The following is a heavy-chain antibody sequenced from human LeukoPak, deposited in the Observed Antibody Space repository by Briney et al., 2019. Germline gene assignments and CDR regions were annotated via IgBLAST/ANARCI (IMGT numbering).Heavy chain of an antibody. Sequence: GGSLRLSCAASGFTFSSYAMSWVRQAPGKGLEWVSAISGSGGSTYYADSVKGRFTISRDNSKNTLYLQMNSLRAEDTAVYYCAKQRLVQYYYYMDVWGKGTTVTVSS. J-gene: IGHJ6*03. CDR2: ISGSGGST. CDR3: AKQRLVQYYYYMDV. CDR1: GFTFSSYA. V-gene: IGHV3-23*01. D-gene: IGHD6-13*01.